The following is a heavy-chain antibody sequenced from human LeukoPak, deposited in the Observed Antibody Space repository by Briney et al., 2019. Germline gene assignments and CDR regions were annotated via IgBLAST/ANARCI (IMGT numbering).Heavy chain of an antibody. J-gene: IGHJ2*01. CDR2: LYSNGNT. CDR3: AKGSHPLTTYGYFDL. D-gene: IGHD4-17*01. Sequence: PGGSLRLSCAASGFTVSSKYMSWVRQAPGKGLEWVSTLYSNGNTYYADSVKGRFTISRDNSKNTLSLQMNSLRAEDTAVYYCAKGSHPLTTYGYFDLWGRGTLVTVSS. V-gene: IGHV3-53*01. CDR1: GFTVSSKY.